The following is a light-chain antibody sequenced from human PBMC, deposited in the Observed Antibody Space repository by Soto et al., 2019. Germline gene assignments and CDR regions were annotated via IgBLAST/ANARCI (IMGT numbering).Light chain of an antibody. CDR3: SSYRSGSTFV. Sequence: QSALTQPAPVSGSPGQSIAISCTGTSSDVGGYNYVSWHQQHPGKAPKVLISVVSNRPSGVSNRFSGSKSGNTASLTISGLQAEDEADYYCSSYRSGSTFVFGSGTKVTVL. J-gene: IGLJ1*01. V-gene: IGLV2-14*01. CDR2: VVS. CDR1: SSDVGGYNY.